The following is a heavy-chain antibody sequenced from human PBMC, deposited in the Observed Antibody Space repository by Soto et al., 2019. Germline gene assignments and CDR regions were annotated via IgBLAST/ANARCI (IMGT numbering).Heavy chain of an antibody. Sequence: QVQLVQSGAEVKKPGSSVKVSCKASGSTFSSYAISWVRQAPGQGLEWMGGIIPIFGTANYAQKFQGRVTITADKSTRKAYMELSSLRSGDGAGYYGAGGGDIVVVVAATWTRKDWFDPWGQGTLVTVSS. J-gene: IGHJ5*02. D-gene: IGHD2-15*01. V-gene: IGHV1-69*06. CDR1: GSTFSSYA. CDR2: IIPIFGTA. CDR3: AGGGDIVVVVAATWTRKDWFDP.